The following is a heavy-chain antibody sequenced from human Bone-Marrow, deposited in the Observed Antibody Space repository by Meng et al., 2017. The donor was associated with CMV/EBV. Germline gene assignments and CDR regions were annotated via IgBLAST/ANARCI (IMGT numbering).Heavy chain of an antibody. D-gene: IGHD5-12*01. V-gene: IGHV4-34*01. J-gene: IGHJ5*02. CDR2: INHSGST. CDR3: ARGVGHGYDFAFDP. Sequence: SETLSLTCAVYGGSFSGYYRSWIRQPPGKGLEWIGEINHSGSTNYNPSLKSRVTISVDTSKNQFSLKLSSVTAADTAVYYCARGVGHGYDFAFDPWGQGTLVTVYS. CDR1: GGSFSGYY.